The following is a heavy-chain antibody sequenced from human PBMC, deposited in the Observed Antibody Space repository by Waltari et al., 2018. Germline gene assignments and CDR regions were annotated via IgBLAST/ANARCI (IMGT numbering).Heavy chain of an antibody. Sequence: EVQLVQSGAEVKKPEESLRISCEGSGYSFTSYGISGVRQMPGKGLEWVGWVDPSDSFITYGPACEGHVTIAVDQSLRTAYLQWDSLKASDTAIYYCVRHRTTYPLEIDYWGQGTLVTVSS. D-gene: IGHD2-2*01. V-gene: IGHV5-10-1*01. CDR3: VRHRTTYPLEIDY. J-gene: IGHJ4*02. CDR1: GYSFTSYG. CDR2: VDPSDSFI.